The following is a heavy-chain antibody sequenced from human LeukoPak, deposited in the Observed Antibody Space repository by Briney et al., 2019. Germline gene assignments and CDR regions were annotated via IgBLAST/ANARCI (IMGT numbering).Heavy chain of an antibody. D-gene: IGHD6-19*01. CDR3: ARLGSGWEYYFDY. CDR2: IYYSGST. CDR1: GGSVSSGSYY. J-gene: IGHJ4*02. V-gene: IGHV4-61*01. Sequence: SETLSLTCTVSGGSVSSGSYYWSWIRQPPGKGLEWIGYIYYSGSTNYNPSLKSRVAISVDTSKNQFSLKLSSVTAADTAVYYCARLGSGWEYYFDYWGQGTPVTVSS.